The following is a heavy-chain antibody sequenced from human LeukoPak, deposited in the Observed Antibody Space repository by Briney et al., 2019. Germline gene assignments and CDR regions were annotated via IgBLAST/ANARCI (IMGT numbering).Heavy chain of an antibody. D-gene: IGHD6-19*01. J-gene: IGHJ3*02. Sequence: PGGSLRLSCAASGFTFSSYGMHWVRQAPGKGLEWVAVISYDGSNKYYADSVKGRFTISRDNSKNTLYLQMNSLRAEDTAVYYCAKDRGWYRHDAFDIWGQGTMVTVSS. V-gene: IGHV3-30*18. CDR3: AKDRGWYRHDAFDI. CDR1: GFTFSSYG. CDR2: ISYDGSNK.